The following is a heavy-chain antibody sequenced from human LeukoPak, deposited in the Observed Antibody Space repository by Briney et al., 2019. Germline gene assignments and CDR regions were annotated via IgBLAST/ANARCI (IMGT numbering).Heavy chain of an antibody. CDR3: ARGEGSSYPSYFDY. Sequence: PSETLSLTCAVYGGSFSGYYWSWIRQPPGKGLEWIGEINHSGSTNNNPSLKSRVTISVDTSKNQFSLKLSSVTAADTAVYYCARGEGSSYPSYFDYWGQGTLVTVSS. J-gene: IGHJ4*02. CDR2: INHSGST. D-gene: IGHD6-6*01. V-gene: IGHV4-34*01. CDR1: GGSFSGYY.